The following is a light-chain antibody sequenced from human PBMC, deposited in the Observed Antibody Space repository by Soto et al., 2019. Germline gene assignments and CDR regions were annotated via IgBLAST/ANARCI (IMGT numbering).Light chain of an antibody. Sequence: TLSASVGDSVTITCRASQSVDDWLAWYQKKPGMAPNLRISRTSIVKSGVPSRFSGSGSGTEFTLTINGLQPDDFATYYCQQYSHYSRTFGQGATVDIK. J-gene: IGKJ1*01. V-gene: IGKV1-5*03. CDR1: QSVDDW. CDR3: QQYSHYSRT. CDR2: RTS.